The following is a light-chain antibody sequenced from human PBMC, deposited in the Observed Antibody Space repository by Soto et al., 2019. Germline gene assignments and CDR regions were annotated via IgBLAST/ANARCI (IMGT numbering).Light chain of an antibody. J-gene: IGLJ1*01. Sequence: QSVLTQPPSVSGARGRTITISCTGSSSKIGSNTVNWYQQLPGTAPKLLIYSNNQRPSGVPDRFSGSKSGTSASLAISGLQSEDEADYYCAAWDDSLNGYVFGTGTNLTVL. CDR2: SNN. CDR1: SSKIGSNT. V-gene: IGLV1-44*01. CDR3: AAWDDSLNGYV.